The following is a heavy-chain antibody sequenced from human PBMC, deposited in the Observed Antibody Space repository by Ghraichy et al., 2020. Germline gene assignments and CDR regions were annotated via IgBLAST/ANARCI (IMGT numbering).Heavy chain of an antibody. CDR3: ARFGELLWGAMDV. Sequence: SETLSLTCAVSGGSISSSNYWWSWVRQPPGKGLEWIGEISHGGSANYNPSLKSRVTISVDKSKNEFSLKLSSVTAADTAVYSCARFGELLWGAMDVWGQGTTVTVSS. D-gene: IGHD3-10*01. V-gene: IGHV4-4*02. CDR2: ISHGGSA. J-gene: IGHJ6*02. CDR1: GGSISSSNYW.